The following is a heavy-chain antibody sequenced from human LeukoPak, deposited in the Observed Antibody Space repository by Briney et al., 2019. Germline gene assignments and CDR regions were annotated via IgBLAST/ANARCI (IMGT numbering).Heavy chain of an antibody. J-gene: IGHJ5*02. CDR3: ATLGAGVVPKRGGFDP. V-gene: IGHV1-8*01. CDR2: MNPNSGNT. Sequence: ASVKVSCKASGYTFTSYDINWVRQATGQGLEWMGWMNPNSGNTGYAQKFRGRVTMTRNTSISTAYMELSSLRSEDTAVYYCATLGAGVVPKRGGFDPWGQGTLVTVSS. CDR1: GYTFTSYD. D-gene: IGHD3-3*01.